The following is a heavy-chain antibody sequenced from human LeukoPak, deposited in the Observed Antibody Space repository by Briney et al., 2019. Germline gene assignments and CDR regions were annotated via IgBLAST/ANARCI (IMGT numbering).Heavy chain of an antibody. CDR3: ARAYYDFWSGYYTGGYFDY. CDR2: IYHSGGT. J-gene: IGHJ4*02. V-gene: IGHV4-38-2*02. Sequence: SETLSLTCTVSGYSLSSGYYWGWIRQPPGKGLEWIGSIYHSGGTYYNPSLKSRVTISVDTSKNQFSLKLSSVTAADTAVYYCARAYYDFWSGYYTGGYFDYWGQGTLVTVSS. D-gene: IGHD3-3*01. CDR1: GYSLSSGYY.